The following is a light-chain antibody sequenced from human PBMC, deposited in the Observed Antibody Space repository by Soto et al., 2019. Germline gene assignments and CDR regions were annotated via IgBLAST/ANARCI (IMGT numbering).Light chain of an antibody. CDR1: TLGNKY. V-gene: IGLV3-1*01. Sequence: SYELTQPPSVSVSPGQTASITCSGDTLGNKYVCWYQQKPGQSPVLVIYQDTKRPSGIPERFSGSNSGNTATLSISGSQTMDEADYYCQTWDTSPVVFGGGTKLTVL. J-gene: IGLJ2*01. CDR2: QDT. CDR3: QTWDTSPVV.